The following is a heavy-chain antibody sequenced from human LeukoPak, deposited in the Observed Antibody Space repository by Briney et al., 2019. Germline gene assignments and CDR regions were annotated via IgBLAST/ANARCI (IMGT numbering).Heavy chain of an antibody. CDR1: GGSFSGYY. CDR2: IDHSGGT. V-gene: IGHV4-34*01. Sequence: SETLSLTCAVYGGSFSGYYWTWIRQSPGKGLEWIGEIDHSGGTHNNPSLRSRVTISVDTSKSQFSLKLTSVTAADTGVYYCAKPGGFFLYYMDVWGKGTTVTVSS. D-gene: IGHD1-14*01. J-gene: IGHJ6*03. CDR3: AKPGGFFLYYMDV.